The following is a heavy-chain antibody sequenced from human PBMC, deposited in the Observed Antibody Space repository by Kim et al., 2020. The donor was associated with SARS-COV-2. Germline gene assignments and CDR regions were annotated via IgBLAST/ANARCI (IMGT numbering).Heavy chain of an antibody. CDR2: ISTSSTYI. CDR1: GFTFSSYS. J-gene: IGHJ5*02. D-gene: IGHD3-10*01. CDR3: ARGELLYPVYWFDP. V-gene: IGHV3-21*01. Sequence: GGSLRLSCAASGFTFSSYSMNWVLQAPGKGLEWVSSISTSSTYIYYADSLRGRFTISRDDAKNALYLQMNSLRVEDTAIYYCARGELLYPVYWFDPWGQGTLVTVSS.